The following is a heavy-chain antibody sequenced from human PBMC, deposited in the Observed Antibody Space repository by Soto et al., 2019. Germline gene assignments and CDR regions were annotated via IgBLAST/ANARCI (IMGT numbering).Heavy chain of an antibody. J-gene: IGHJ4*02. V-gene: IGHV3-23*01. CDR2: ISGRGGST. CDR1: GFTFSSYA. CDR3: AKALNSGSYRPTDY. D-gene: IGHD1-26*01. Sequence: GVSLSLSCAASGFTFSSYAMSWVRQAPGKGLEWVSAISGRGGSTYYADSVKGRFTISRDNSKNTLYLQMNSLRAEDTAVYYCAKALNSGSYRPTDYWGQGTLVTVSS.